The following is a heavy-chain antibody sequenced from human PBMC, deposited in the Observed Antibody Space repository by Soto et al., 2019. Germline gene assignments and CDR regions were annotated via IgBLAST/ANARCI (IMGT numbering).Heavy chain of an antibody. CDR3: ARDTRGTRGFDEMDF. Sequence: ASVKVSCKASGYTFTSYYMHWVRQAPGQGLEWMGIINPSGGSTSYAQKFQGRVTMTRDTSTSTVYMELSSLRSEDTAVYYCARDTRGTRGFDEMDFWGQGTTVTVSS. CDR1: GYTFTSYY. V-gene: IGHV1-46*01. CDR2: INPSGGST. D-gene: IGHD2-2*01. J-gene: IGHJ6*02.